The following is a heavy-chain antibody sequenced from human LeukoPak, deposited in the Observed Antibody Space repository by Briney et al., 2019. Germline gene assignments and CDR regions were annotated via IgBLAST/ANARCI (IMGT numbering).Heavy chain of an antibody. CDR1: GDSISRYY. CDR3: ARDSGTAGEVKFDP. D-gene: IGHD3-10*01. J-gene: IGHJ5*02. V-gene: IGHV4-4*07. CDR2: IYNGGII. Sequence: ASETLSLTCTVSGDSISRYYWSWIRQPAGKGLEWIGRIYNGGIITYNPSLKSRVTMSIDTSNNQFSLRLRFVTAADTAVYYCARDSGTAGEVKFDPWGQGTLVTVSS.